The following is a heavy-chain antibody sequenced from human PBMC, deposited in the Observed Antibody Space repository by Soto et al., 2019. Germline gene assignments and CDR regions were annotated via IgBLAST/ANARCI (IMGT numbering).Heavy chain of an antibody. CDR2: IYWDDDK. CDR3: AHFLATRHDGISFDP. D-gene: IGHD1-1*01. Sequence: QITLKESGPTLVKPTQTLTLTCTLSGSSLRTSGVGVAWIRQPPGKALEWVALIYWDDDKRYSPSLKSRLTITKDTSHTQVVLTMTTMEPVDTGTYFCAHFLATRHDGISFDPLGQGTLVTVSS. J-gene: IGHJ5*02. CDR1: GSSLRTSGVG. V-gene: IGHV2-5*02.